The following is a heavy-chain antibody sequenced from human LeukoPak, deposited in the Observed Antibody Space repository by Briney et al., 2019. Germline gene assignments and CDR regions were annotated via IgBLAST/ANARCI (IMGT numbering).Heavy chain of an antibody. V-gene: IGHV3-23*01. CDR2: ISGSGGST. J-gene: IGHJ6*02. D-gene: IGHD1-26*01. Sequence: GGSLRLSCAASGFTFSSYAMSWVRQAPGKGLEWVSAISGSGGSTYYADSVKGRFTISRDNSKNTLYLQMNSLRAEDTAVYYCAREPRIVGATKDNYYYYGMDVWGQGTTVTVSS. CDR3: AREPRIVGATKDNYYYYGMDV. CDR1: GFTFSSYA.